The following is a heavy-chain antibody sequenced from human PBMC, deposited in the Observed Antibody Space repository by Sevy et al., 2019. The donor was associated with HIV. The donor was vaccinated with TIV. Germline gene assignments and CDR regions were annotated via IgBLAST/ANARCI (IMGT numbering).Heavy chain of an antibody. J-gene: IGHJ4*02. V-gene: IGHV4-59*01. CDR1: GGSISPYY. CDR3: AGATVGAGYYFDY. D-gene: IGHD1-26*01. Sequence: SEILSLTCSVSGGSISPYYWTWIRQPPGKALEWIGYVFYSGTTNYNPSLGSRVTISIDTSRNQFSLNLTSVTAADTAFSNCAGATVGAGYYFDYWGQGTLVTVSS. CDR2: VFYSGTT.